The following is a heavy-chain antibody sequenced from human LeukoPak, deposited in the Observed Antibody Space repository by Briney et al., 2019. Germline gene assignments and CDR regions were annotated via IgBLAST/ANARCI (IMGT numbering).Heavy chain of an antibody. Sequence: GGSLRLSCAASGFTFSSYWMSWVRQAPGKGLEWVSNIQQDGSEKYYVDSVKGRFTISRDNAKDSLFLQMNSLRAEDTAVYYCARTYYSDGYYRHFDYWGQGTLVTVSS. V-gene: IGHV3-7*01. J-gene: IGHJ4*02. D-gene: IGHD3-22*01. CDR2: IQQDGSEK. CDR1: GFTFSSYW. CDR3: ARTYYSDGYYRHFDY.